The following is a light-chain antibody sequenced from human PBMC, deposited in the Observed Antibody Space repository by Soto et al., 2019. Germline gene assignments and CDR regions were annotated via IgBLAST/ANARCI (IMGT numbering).Light chain of an antibody. V-gene: IGKV3-11*01. J-gene: IGKJ4*01. CDR2: DAS. CDR3: QQRSRT. Sequence: EIVLTQSPATLSLSPGETATLSCRASESVSRYLAWYQQKPGQAPRLLIYDASNRATGIPTRFSGSGSGTDFTLTISSLEPDGFAVYYCQQRSRTFGGGTKVEI. CDR1: ESVSRY.